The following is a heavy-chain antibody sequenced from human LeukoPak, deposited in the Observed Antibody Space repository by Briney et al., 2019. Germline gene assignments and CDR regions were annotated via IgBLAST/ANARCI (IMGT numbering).Heavy chain of an antibody. V-gene: IGHV3-21*01. CDR2: ISSGSSYI. CDR3: VRSMATITFSFDY. D-gene: IGHD5-24*01. J-gene: IGHJ4*02. CDR1: GFTFSSYS. Sequence: PGGSLRLSCAASGFTFSSYSMNWVRQAPGKGLEWVASISSGSSYIYYADSVKGRFTISRDNAKNSLYLQMNSLRAEDTAVYYCVRSMATITFSFDYWGQGTLVTVSS.